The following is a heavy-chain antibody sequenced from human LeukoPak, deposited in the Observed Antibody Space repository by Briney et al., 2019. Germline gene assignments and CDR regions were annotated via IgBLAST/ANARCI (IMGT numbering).Heavy chain of an antibody. Sequence: GASVKVSCKASGYTFTGYYMHWVRQAPGQGLEWMGWINPNRGGTNYAPNFQGRVTLTRGTSISTAYMELSRLRSDDTAVYYCARDLRGYYTSCYVDWGQGTLVTVSS. CDR3: ARDLRGYYTSCYVD. CDR1: GYTFTGYY. V-gene: IGHV1-2*02. CDR2: INPNRGGT. J-gene: IGHJ4*02. D-gene: IGHD2-2*01.